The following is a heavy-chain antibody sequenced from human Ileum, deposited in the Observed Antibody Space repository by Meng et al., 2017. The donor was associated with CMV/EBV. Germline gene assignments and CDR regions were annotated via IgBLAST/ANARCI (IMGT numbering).Heavy chain of an antibody. CDR2: IYYSGST. J-gene: IGHJ4*02. D-gene: IGHD1-26*01. CDR3: ARARTSIVGPRFFDY. Sequence: GGSVSSGSYYWSWIRQPPGKGLEWIGYIYYSGSTNYNPSLKSRVTISVDTSKNQFSLKLSSVTAADTAVYYCARARTSIVGPRFFDYWGQGTLVTVSS. CDR1: GGSVSSGSYY. V-gene: IGHV4-61*01.